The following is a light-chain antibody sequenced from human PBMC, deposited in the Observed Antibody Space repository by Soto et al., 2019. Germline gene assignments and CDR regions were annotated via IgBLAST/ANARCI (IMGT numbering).Light chain of an antibody. J-gene: IGKJ4*01. Sequence: DIQMTQSPSSLSASVGDRVTIACRASQGIDTYLAWYQQKSGRVPKLLIYAASTLQSGVPSRFSGSGSGTDFTLTISSLQPEDVATYYCHKYNSAPLTFGGGTKVEIK. CDR3: HKYNSAPLT. V-gene: IGKV1-27*01. CDR2: AAS. CDR1: QGIDTY.